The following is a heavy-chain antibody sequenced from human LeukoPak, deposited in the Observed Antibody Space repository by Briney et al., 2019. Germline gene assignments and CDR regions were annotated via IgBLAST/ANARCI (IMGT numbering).Heavy chain of an antibody. CDR1: GYTFTGYY. V-gene: IGHV1-2*02. CDR2: INPNSGGT. J-gene: IGHJ4*02. Sequence: ASVTVSYKASGYTFTGYYMHWVRQAPGQGLEWMGWINPNSGGTNYAQKFQGRVTMTRDTSISTAYMELSRLRSDDTAVYYCARGDSSGYYYVWFDYWGQGTLVTVSS. D-gene: IGHD3-22*01. CDR3: ARGDSSGYYYVWFDY.